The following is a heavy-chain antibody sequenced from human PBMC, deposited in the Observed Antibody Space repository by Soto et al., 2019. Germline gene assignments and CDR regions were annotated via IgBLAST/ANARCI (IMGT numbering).Heavy chain of an antibody. D-gene: IGHD1-7*01. CDR2: ISYDGSNK. J-gene: IGHJ6*02. CDR1: GFTFSSYA. CDR3: ARDRGWGLELLRTYYYYGMDV. Sequence: QVQLVESGGGVVQPGRSLRLSCAASGFTFSSYAMHWVRQAPGKGLEWVAVISYDGSNKYYADSVKGRFTISRDNSKNTLYLQMNSLRAEDTAVYYCARDRGWGLELLRTYYYYGMDVWGQGTMVTVSS. V-gene: IGHV3-30-3*01.